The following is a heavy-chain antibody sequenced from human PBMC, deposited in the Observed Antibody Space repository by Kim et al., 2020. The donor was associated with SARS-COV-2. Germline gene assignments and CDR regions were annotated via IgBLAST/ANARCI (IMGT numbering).Heavy chain of an antibody. CDR3: SRGAGSGYDPNDY. D-gene: IGHD5-12*01. J-gene: IGHJ4*02. CDR1: GYTFTSYG. V-gene: IGHV1-18*01. CDR2: ISAFNGDT. Sequence: ASVKVSCKASGYTFTSYGISWVRQAPGQGLEWMGWISAFNGDTNYAQKFQGRVTVATDTSTSTAYMELRSLRSDDTAVYYCSRGAGSGYDPNDYWGQGTLVTVSS.